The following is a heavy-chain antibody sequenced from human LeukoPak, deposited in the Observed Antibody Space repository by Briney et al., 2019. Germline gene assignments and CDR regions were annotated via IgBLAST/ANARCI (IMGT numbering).Heavy chain of an antibody. CDR2: IKQDGREK. V-gene: IGHV3-7*05. D-gene: IGHD6-13*01. CDR3: ARACRWYSSSRYCFDY. Sequence: PGGSLRLSCAASGFTFSSYWMSWVRQAPGKGLEWVANIKQDGREKYYVDSVKGRFTISRDNAKNSLYLQMNSLRAEDTAVYYCARACRWYSSSRYCFDYWGQGTLVTVSS. J-gene: IGHJ4*02. CDR1: GFTFSSYW.